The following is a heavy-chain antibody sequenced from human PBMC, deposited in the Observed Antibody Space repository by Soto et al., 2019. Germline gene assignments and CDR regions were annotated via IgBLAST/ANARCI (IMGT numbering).Heavy chain of an antibody. CDR1: GFTLSDNW. D-gene: IGHD6-25*01. Sequence: EVQLVESGGGLVQPGGSLRLSCAASGFTLSDNWIHWVRRVPGKGLVWVARTNSDCSSVTYADSVKGRFTLSRDNAKYTWFLQIDRLRVEDTSIYDCVSAAEQRPFDYWGQGTLVTVSS. CDR2: TNSDCSSV. V-gene: IGHV3-74*03. J-gene: IGHJ4*02. CDR3: VSAAEQRPFDY.